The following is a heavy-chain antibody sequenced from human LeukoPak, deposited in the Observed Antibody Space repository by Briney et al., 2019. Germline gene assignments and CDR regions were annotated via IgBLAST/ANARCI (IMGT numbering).Heavy chain of an antibody. CDR1: GFTVSSNY. CDR3: ARGFAFWSGYYKDNWFNP. V-gene: IGHV4-4*02. CDR2: IYHSGST. D-gene: IGHD3-3*01. Sequence: GSLRLSCAASGFTVSSNYMSWVRQPPGKGLEWIGEIYHSGSTNYNPSLKSRVTISVDKSKNQFSLKLSSVTAADTAVYYCARGFAFWSGYYKDNWFNPWGQGTLVTVSS. J-gene: IGHJ5*02.